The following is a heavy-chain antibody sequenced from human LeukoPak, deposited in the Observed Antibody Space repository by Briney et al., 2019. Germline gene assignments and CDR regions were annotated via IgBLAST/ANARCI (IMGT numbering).Heavy chain of an antibody. V-gene: IGHV4-59*01. J-gene: IGHJ6*02. CDR2: IYYSGST. CDR3: ARAVAAAGTYYYYGMDV. Sequence: SETLSLTCTVSGGSISSYYGSWIRQPPGKGLEWIGYIYYSGSTNYNPSLKSRVTISVDTSKNQFSLKLSSVTAADTAVYYCARAVAAAGTYYYYGMDVWGQGTTVTVSS. D-gene: IGHD6-13*01. CDR1: GGSISSYY.